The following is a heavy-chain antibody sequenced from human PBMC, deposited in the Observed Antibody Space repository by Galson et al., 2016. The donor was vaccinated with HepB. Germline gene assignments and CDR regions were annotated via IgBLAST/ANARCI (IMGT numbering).Heavy chain of an antibody. J-gene: IGHJ4*02. CDR2: IKGDGSTT. Sequence: SLRLSCAASGFTLTDSWMHWVRHVPGKGLVWVSRIKGDGSTTNYADSVKGRFTISRDIAKNTPNPQMNSLRVEDTAMYYCTRGIVGSADILWGQGTLVTVSS. CDR3: TRGIVGSADIL. V-gene: IGHV3-74*01. D-gene: IGHD2-15*01. CDR1: GFTLTDSW.